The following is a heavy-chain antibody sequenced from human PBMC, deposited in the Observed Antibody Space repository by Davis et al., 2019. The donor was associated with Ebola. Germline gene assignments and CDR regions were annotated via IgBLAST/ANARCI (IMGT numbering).Heavy chain of an antibody. Sequence: GESLKISCAASGFTFSSYAMHWVRQAPGKGLEWVAVISYDESNKYYADSVKGRFTISRDNSKNTLYLQMNSLRAEDTAVYYCARVGGQLVYYYYGMDVWGQGTTVTVSS. J-gene: IGHJ6*02. CDR2: ISYDESNK. D-gene: IGHD6-6*01. V-gene: IGHV3-30-3*01. CDR1: GFTFSSYA. CDR3: ARVGGQLVYYYYGMDV.